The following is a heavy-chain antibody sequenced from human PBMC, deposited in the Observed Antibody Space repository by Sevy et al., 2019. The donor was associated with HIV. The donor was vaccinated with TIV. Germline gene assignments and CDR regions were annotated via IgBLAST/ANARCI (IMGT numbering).Heavy chain of an antibody. CDR2: IRSKANSYAE. J-gene: IGHJ4*02. CDR1: GFTFSGSA. D-gene: IGHD3-10*01. V-gene: IGHV3-73*01. Sequence: GGSLRLSCAASGFTFSGSAMHWVRQASGKGLEWVGRIRSKANSYAEAYAASVKGRFTNSRDDSKNTAYLQMNRLKTVETAVYYCTSHGSGSYFSRDYWGQGTLVTVSS. CDR3: TSHGSGSYFSRDY.